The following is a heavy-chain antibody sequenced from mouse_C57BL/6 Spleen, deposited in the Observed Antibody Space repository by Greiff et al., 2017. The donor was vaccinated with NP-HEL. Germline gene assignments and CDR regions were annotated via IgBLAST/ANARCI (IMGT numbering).Heavy chain of an antibody. CDR2: IRLKSDNYAT. Sequence: EVKVEESGGGLVQPGGSMKLSCVASGFTFSNYWMNWVRQSPEKGLEWVAQIRLKSDNYATHYAESVKGRFTISRDDSNSGVYLQLNNLSAEDTGIYYCTEQGIPHYDRGEFAYWGQGTLVTVSA. CDR1: GFTFSNYW. J-gene: IGHJ3*01. V-gene: IGHV6-3*01. CDR3: TEQGIPHYDRGEFAY. D-gene: IGHD2-4*01.